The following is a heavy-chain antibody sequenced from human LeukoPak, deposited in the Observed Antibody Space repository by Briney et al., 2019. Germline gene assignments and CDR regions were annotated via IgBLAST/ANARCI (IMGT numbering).Heavy chain of an antibody. CDR3: ARILGGIDY. V-gene: IGHV3-53*01. CDR2: IYSGGST. J-gene: IGHJ4*02. CDR1: GFTFSSYA. Sequence: SGGSLRLSCAASGFTFSSYAMSWVRQAPGKGLEWVSVIYSGGSTYYADSVKGRFTISRDNSKNTLYLQMNSLRAEDTAVYYCARILGGIDYWGQGTLVTVSS. D-gene: IGHD3-10*01.